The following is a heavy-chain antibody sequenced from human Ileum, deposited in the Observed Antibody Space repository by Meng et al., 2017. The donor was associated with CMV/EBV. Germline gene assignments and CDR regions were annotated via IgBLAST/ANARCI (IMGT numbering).Heavy chain of an antibody. CDR3: ARGYYYFDY. J-gene: IGHJ4*02. CDR1: GCTFSSYA. D-gene: IGHD1-1*01. Sequence: GGSLRLSCAASGCTFSSYAMHWVRQAPGKGLEWVAVISYDGSNKYYADSVKGRFTISRANSKNTLYLQMNSLRAEDTAVYYCARGYYYFDYWGQGTLVTVSS. CDR2: ISYDGSNK. V-gene: IGHV3-30*04.